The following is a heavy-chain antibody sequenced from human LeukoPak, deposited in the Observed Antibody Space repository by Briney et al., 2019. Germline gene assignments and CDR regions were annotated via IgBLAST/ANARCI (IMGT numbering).Heavy chain of an antibody. CDR3: ARHSAHSSTNDAFDI. CDR2: IYYSGST. V-gene: IGHV4-59*01. D-gene: IGHD6-13*01. Sequence: SETLSLTCTVSGGSISSYYWSWIRQPPGKGLEWIRYIYYSGSTNYNPSLKSRVTISVDTSKNQFSLKLSSVTAADTAVYYCARHSAHSSTNDAFDIWGQGTMVTVSS. CDR1: GGSISSYY. J-gene: IGHJ3*02.